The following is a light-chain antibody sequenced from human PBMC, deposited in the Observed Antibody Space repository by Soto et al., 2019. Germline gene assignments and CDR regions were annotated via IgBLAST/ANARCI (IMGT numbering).Light chain of an antibody. J-gene: IGKJ3*01. CDR1: QGIANF. Sequence: IPLTQSPSSLSASVGDRVTISCRASQGIANFLAWYQQKPGKAPKLLIYGASTLQSGVPSRFSGSGSGTDFTLTISSLQHEDIATYYCQHLNSFPIPFGPGTKVDIK. CDR3: QHLNSFPIP. V-gene: IGKV1-9*01. CDR2: GAS.